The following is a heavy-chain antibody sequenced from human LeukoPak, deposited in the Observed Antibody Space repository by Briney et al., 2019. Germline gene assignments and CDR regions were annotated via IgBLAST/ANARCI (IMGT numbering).Heavy chain of an antibody. V-gene: IGHV1-18*04. Sequence: ASVKVSCKASGYTFTSYGISWVRQAPGQGLEWMGWISAYNGNTNYAQKLQGRVTMTTDTSTSTAYMELRSLRSGDTAVYYCARDTDDYVWGSYRGFDYWGQGTLVTVSS. D-gene: IGHD3-16*02. J-gene: IGHJ4*02. CDR2: ISAYNGNT. CDR3: ARDTDDYVWGSYRGFDY. CDR1: GYTFTSYG.